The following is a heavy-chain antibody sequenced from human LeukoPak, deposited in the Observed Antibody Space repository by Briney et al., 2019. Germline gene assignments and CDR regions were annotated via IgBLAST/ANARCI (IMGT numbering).Heavy chain of an antibody. J-gene: IGHJ3*02. D-gene: IGHD2-21*02. CDR2: IKQDGSEK. CDR3: ASTCVVVTAVHDAFHI. V-gene: IGHV3-7*01. CDR1: GFTFSKYW. Sequence: PGGSLRLSCAASGFTFSKYWMSWVRQAPGKGLEWVANIKQDGSEKYYVDSVKGRFTISRDNAKNSLYLQMNSLRAEDTAVYYCASTCVVVTAVHDAFHIWGQGTMVTVSS.